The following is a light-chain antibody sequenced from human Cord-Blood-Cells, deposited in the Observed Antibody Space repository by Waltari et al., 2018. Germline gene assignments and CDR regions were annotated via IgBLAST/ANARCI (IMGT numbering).Light chain of an antibody. Sequence: EIVMTQSPATLSVSPGERATLSCRASQSVSSNLAWYQQKPGQAPRLLIYGASTRATGTPARFSGSGSGTEFTLTISSLQSEDFAVYYCQQYNNWAPTFGQGTKVEIK. CDR3: QQYNNWAPT. CDR1: QSVSSN. V-gene: IGKV3-15*01. CDR2: GAS. J-gene: IGKJ1*01.